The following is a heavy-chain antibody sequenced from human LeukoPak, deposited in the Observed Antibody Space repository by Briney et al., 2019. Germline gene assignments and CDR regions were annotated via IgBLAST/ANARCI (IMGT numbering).Heavy chain of an antibody. D-gene: IGHD3-3*01. V-gene: IGHV4-34*01. CDR2: INHSGST. Sequence: SETLPLTCAVYGGSFSGYYWSWIRQPPGKGLEWIGEINHSGSTNYNPSLKSRVTISVATSKNQFSLKLSSVTAADPAVYYCARVRYDFWSSTRAGMDVWGQGTTVTVSS. CDR1: GGSFSGYY. CDR3: ARVRYDFWSSTRAGMDV. J-gene: IGHJ6*02.